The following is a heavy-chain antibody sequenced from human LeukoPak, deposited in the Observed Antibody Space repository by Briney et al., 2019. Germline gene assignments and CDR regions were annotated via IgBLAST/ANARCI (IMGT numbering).Heavy chain of an antibody. CDR2: IRYDGSNK. Sequence: RAGGSLRLACAASGFTFSSYGMHWVRQAPGKGLEWVAFIRYDGSNKYYADSVKGRFTISRDNSKNTLYLQMNSLRAEDTAVYYCAKARDYYDSSGDFDYWGQGTLVTVSS. J-gene: IGHJ4*02. V-gene: IGHV3-30*02. D-gene: IGHD3-22*01. CDR3: AKARDYYDSSGDFDY. CDR1: GFTFSSYG.